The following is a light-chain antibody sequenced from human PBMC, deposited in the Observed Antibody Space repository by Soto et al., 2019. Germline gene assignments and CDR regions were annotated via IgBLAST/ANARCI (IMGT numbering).Light chain of an antibody. CDR3: QQYGSSGT. CDR2: GAS. J-gene: IGKJ1*01. Sequence: EIVLTQSPGTLSLSPGKRATLSCRASQSISSSYLAWYQQRPGQAPRLLIYGASSRATGIPDRFSGSGSGTDFTLTISGLEPADLGVYYCQQYGSSGTFGQGTKVDIK. CDR1: QSISSSY. V-gene: IGKV3-20*01.